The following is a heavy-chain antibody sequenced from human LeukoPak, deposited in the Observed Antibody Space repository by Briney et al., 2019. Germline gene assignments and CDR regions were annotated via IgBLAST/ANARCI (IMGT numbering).Heavy chain of an antibody. J-gene: IGHJ4*02. Sequence: ASVKVSCKASGYTFTGYYMHWVRQAPGQGLEWMGWINPNSGCTKYAQKFQGRVAMTRNTSISTAYMGLSSLRSEDTAVYYCASRGEVARSPFDYWGQGTLVTVSS. V-gene: IGHV1-2*02. CDR2: INPNSGCT. CDR1: GYTFTGYY. D-gene: IGHD5-12*01. CDR3: ASRGEVARSPFDY.